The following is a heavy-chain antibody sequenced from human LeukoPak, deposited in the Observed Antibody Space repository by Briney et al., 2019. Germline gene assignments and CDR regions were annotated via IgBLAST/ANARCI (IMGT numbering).Heavy chain of an antibody. Sequence: SETLSLTCTVSGGSISSSSYYWGWIRQPPGKGLEWIGSIYYSGSTYYNPSLKSRVTISVDTSKNQFSLKLSSVTAADTAVYYCARDDDFWSGYWDYWGQGTLVTVSS. CDR3: ARDDDFWSGYWDY. CDR2: IYYSGST. V-gene: IGHV4-39*07. J-gene: IGHJ4*02. CDR1: GGSISSSSYY. D-gene: IGHD3-3*01.